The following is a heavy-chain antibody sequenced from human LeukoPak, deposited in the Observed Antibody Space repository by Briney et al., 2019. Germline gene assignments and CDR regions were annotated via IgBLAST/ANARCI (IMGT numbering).Heavy chain of an antibody. V-gene: IGHV1-18*01. Sequence: ASVKVSCKASGYTFTSYGISWVRQAPGQGLEWMGWISAYNGNTNYARKLQGRVTMTTDTSTSTAYMELRSLRSDDTAVYYCARSKAVAGPGSFDYWGQGTLVTVSS. CDR2: ISAYNGNT. CDR1: GYTFTSYG. D-gene: IGHD6-19*01. J-gene: IGHJ4*02. CDR3: ARSKAVAGPGSFDY.